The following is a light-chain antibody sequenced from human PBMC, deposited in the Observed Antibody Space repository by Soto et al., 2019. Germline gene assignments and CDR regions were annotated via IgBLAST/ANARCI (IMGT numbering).Light chain of an antibody. CDR3: QTRGTGSAIVV. Sequence: QLVLTQSPSASASLGASVKLTCTLSSGHSNYAIAWHQQQPEKGPRYLMKVNSGGSHIKGDGIPDRFSGSSSGAERYLFISSLQSEDESDYYCQTRGTGSAIVVFGGGTQLTVL. V-gene: IGLV4-69*01. CDR1: SGHSNYA. CDR2: VNSGGSH. J-gene: IGLJ7*01.